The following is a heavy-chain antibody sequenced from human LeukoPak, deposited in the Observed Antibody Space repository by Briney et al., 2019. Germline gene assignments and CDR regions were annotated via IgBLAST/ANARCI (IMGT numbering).Heavy chain of an antibody. D-gene: IGHD1-1*01. V-gene: IGHV4-39*07. J-gene: IGHJ6*02. CDR1: GGSISSSSYY. Sequence: PSETLSLTCTVSGGSISSSSYYWGWIRQPPGKGLEWIGSIYYSGSTYYNPSLKSRVTISVDTSKNQFSLKLSSVTAADTAVYYCARVLLERRPPYGMDVWGQGTTVTVSS. CDR2: IYYSGST. CDR3: ARVLLERRPPYGMDV.